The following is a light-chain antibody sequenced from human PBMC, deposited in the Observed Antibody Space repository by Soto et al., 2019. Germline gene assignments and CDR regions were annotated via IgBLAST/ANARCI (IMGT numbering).Light chain of an antibody. Sequence: QSALTQPASVSGSPGQSITISCTGTCSDVGGYNYVSWYQQHPGKAPKLMIYDVSNRPSGVSNRFSGSKSGNTASLTISGLQAEDEADYYCSSYTSSSTPYVFGTGTRSPS. V-gene: IGLV2-14*01. CDR3: SSYTSSSTPYV. CDR1: CSDVGGYNY. CDR2: DVS. J-gene: IGLJ1*01.